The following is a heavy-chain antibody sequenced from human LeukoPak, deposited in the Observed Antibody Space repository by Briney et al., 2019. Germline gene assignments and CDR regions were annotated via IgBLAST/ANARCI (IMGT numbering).Heavy chain of an antibody. V-gene: IGHV4-38-2*02. CDR3: AREIIEVPGTFDY. CDR1: GYSISSGYY. D-gene: IGHD6-19*01. J-gene: IGHJ4*02. Sequence: ESSETLPLTCAVSGYSISSGYYWGWIRQPPGKGLEWIGNIYHSGSTYYNPSRKSRGTISVDPSKNQFSLKVSSVTAEDTAVYYCAREIIEVPGTFDYWGRGTLVTVSS. CDR2: IYHSGST.